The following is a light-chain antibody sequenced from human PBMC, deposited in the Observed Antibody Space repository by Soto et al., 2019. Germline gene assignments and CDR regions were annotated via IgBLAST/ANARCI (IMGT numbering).Light chain of an antibody. CDR3: QQSYNIPQT. V-gene: IGKV1-39*01. Sequence: DIQMTQSPSCLSASVGDTVTITCRASQTIAIYLNWYQQKPGKAPNLLIYEASSLQSGVPSRFTGRGSGTDFSLTISSLQPEDFATYYCQQSYNIPQTFGQGTKVDIK. CDR2: EAS. J-gene: IGKJ1*01. CDR1: QTIAIY.